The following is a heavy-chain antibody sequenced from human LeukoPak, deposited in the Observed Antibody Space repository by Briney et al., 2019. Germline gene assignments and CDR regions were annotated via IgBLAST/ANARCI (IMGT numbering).Heavy chain of an antibody. CDR1: GFTFSDYY. Sequence: GGSLRLSCAASGFTFSDYYMSWIRQAPGKGLEWVSYISSSGSTIYYADSVKGRFTIPRDNAKNSLYLQMNSLRAEDTAVYYCARVRGDCSSTSCYTGDAFDIWGQGTMVTVSS. CDR2: ISSSGSTI. D-gene: IGHD2-2*02. V-gene: IGHV3-11*04. CDR3: ARVRGDCSSTSCYTGDAFDI. J-gene: IGHJ3*02.